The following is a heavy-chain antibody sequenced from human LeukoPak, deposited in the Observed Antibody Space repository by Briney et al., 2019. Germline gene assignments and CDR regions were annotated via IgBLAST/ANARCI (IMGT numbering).Heavy chain of an antibody. CDR1: GFTFSSYG. V-gene: IGHV3-23*01. CDR2: ISGSGGST. CDR3: AKPPTGFIYFDY. Sequence: GGSLRLSCAASGFTFSSYGMSWVRQAPGKGLEWVSAISGSGGSTYYADSVKGRFTISRDNSKNTLYLQMNSLRAEDTAVYYCAKPPTGFIYFDYWGQGTLVTVSS. J-gene: IGHJ4*02. D-gene: IGHD1-14*01.